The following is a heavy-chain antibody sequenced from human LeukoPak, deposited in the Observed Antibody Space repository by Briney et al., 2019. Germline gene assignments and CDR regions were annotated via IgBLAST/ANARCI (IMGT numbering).Heavy chain of an antibody. V-gene: IGHV1-2*02. J-gene: IGHJ4*02. CDR3: ARAPNLMNIVVVVAAIFFDY. CDR2: INPNSGGT. CDR1: GYTFTGYY. Sequence: ASVKVSCKASGYTFTGYYMHWVRQAPGQGLEWMGWINPNSGGTNYAQKSQGRVTMTRDTSISTAYMELSRLRSDDTAVYYCARAPNLMNIVVVVAAIFFDYWGQGTLVTVSS. D-gene: IGHD2-15*01.